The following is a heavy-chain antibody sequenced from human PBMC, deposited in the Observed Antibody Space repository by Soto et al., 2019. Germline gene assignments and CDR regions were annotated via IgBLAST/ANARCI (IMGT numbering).Heavy chain of an antibody. CDR2: MNPNSGNT. CDR1: GYTFTSYD. V-gene: IGHV1-8*01. CDR3: AIGINYYDSGDDAFDI. J-gene: IGHJ3*02. Sequence: QLQLVQSGAEVKKHGASVKVSCKDSGYTFTSYDINWVRQATGQGLAWMGWMNPNSGNTGYAQKFQGRVTMTRNTSISTAYMELSSLRSEDTAVYYCAIGINYYDSGDDAFDIWGQGTMVTVSS. D-gene: IGHD3-10*01.